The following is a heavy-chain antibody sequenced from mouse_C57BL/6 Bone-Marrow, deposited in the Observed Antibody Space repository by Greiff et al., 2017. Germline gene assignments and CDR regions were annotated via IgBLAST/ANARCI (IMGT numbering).Heavy chain of an antibody. CDR1: GYTFTSYG. CDR3: ARAGLRRRPGFAY. D-gene: IGHD2-2*01. CDR2: IYPRSGNT. V-gene: IGHV1-81*01. J-gene: IGHJ3*01. Sequence: QVQLKQSGAELARPGASVKLSCKASGYTFTSYGISWVKQRTGQGLEWIGEIYPRSGNTYSNEKFKGKATLTADKSSSTAYMELRSLTSEDSAVYVCARAGLRRRPGFAYWGQGTRVTVSA.